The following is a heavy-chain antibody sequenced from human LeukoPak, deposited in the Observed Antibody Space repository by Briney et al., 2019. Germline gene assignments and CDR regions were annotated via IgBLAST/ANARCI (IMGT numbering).Heavy chain of an antibody. D-gene: IGHD3-22*01. CDR3: ARHEGRYYYDSSGYYDY. V-gene: IGHV4-59*08. CDR1: GGSISSYY. J-gene: IGHJ4*02. CDR2: IYYSGST. Sequence: SETLSLTCTVSGGSISSYYWSWIRQPPGKGLEWIGYIYYSGSTNYNPSLKSRVTISVDTSKNQCSLKLSSVTAADTAVYYCARHEGRYYYDSSGYYDYWGQGTLVTVSS.